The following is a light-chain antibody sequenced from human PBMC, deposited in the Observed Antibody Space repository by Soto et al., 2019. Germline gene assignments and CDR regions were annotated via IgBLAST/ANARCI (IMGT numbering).Light chain of an antibody. J-gene: IGKJ1*01. V-gene: IGKV1-39*01. CDR2: AAS. CDR1: QSISSY. Sequence: DIQMTQSPSSLSASVGDRATITCRASQSISSYLGWYQQKPGKAPKLLIYAASSLQSGVPSRFSGSGSGTEFTLTISSLQPEDFATYYCQQSYSTRWTFGQGTKVDIK. CDR3: QQSYSTRWT.